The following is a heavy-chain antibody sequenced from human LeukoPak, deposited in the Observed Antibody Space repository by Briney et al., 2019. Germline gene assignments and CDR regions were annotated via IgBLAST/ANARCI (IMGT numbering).Heavy chain of an antibody. D-gene: IGHD2-2*01. CDR1: GFTFSSYA. Sequence: GGSLRLSCAASGFTFSSYAMHWVRQAPGKGLEWVAVISYDGSNKYYADSVKGRFTISRDNSKNTLYLQMNSLRAEDTAVYYCARVTYCSSTSCDYDAFDIWGQGTTVTVSS. CDR2: ISYDGSNK. V-gene: IGHV3-30*01. J-gene: IGHJ3*02. CDR3: ARVTYCSSTSCDYDAFDI.